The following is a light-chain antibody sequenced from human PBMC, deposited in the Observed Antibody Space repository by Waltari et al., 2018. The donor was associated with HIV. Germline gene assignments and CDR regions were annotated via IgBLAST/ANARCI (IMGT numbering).Light chain of an antibody. CDR2: GAS. J-gene: IGKJ4*01. V-gene: IGKV3-15*01. CDR3: QQYNNWPLT. Sequence: EIVMKQSPATLSVSPGERATLSCRASQSVSSNLAWYQQKHGQAPRRRIYGASTRATGIPARFSGSGSGTEFTLTISSLQSEDFAVYYCQQYNNWPLTFGGGTKVEIK. CDR1: QSVSSN.